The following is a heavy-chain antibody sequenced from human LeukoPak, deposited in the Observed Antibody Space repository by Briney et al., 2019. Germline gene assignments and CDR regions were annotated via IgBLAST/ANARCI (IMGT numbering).Heavy chain of an antibody. V-gene: IGHV3-48*01. Sequence: GGSLRLSCAASGFTFSSYAVSWVRQAPGKGLEWVSYISSSGFTLNYADSVKGRFTISRDNAKNSLYLQMNSLRAEDTAVYYCARGVPKTSYYYYYMDVWGKGTTVTVSS. CDR3: ARGVPKTSYYYYYMDV. CDR2: ISSSGFTL. D-gene: IGHD4-11*01. J-gene: IGHJ6*03. CDR1: GFTFSSYA.